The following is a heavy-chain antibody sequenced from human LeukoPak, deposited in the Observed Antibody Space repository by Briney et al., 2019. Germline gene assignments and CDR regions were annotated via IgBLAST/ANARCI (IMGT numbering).Heavy chain of an antibody. Sequence: KPSENLSLTCTVSGGSISSYYWSWIRQPPGKGLEWIGYIYYSGSTNYNPSLKSRVTISVDTSKNQFSLKLSSVTAADTAVYYCARVSITMVRGVILYYFDYWGQGTLVTVSS. D-gene: IGHD3-10*01. CDR3: ARVSITMVRGVILYYFDY. J-gene: IGHJ4*02. V-gene: IGHV4-59*01. CDR2: IYYSGST. CDR1: GGSISSYY.